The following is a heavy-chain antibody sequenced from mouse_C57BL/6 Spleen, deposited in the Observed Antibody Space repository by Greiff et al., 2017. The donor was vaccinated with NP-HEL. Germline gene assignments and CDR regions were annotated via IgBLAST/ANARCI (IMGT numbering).Heavy chain of an antibody. V-gene: IGHV5-15*01. J-gene: IGHJ3*01. CDR2: ISNLAYSI. Sequence: EVKLVESGGGLVQPGGSLKLSCAASGFTFSDYGMAWVRQAPRKGPEWVAFISNLAYSIYYADTVTGRFTISRENAKNTLYLEMSSLRTEDTAMYYCARQGTGTGFAYWGQGTLVTVSA. D-gene: IGHD4-1*01. CDR3: ARQGTGTGFAY. CDR1: GFTFSDYG.